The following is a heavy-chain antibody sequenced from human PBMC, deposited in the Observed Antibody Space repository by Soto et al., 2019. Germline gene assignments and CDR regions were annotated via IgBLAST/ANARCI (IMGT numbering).Heavy chain of an antibody. CDR3: TTDREYSSSSSFDY. V-gene: IGHV3-30*03. J-gene: IGHJ4*02. CDR1: GFTFSSYG. CDR2: ISYDGSNK. D-gene: IGHD6-6*01. Sequence: PGGSLRLSCAASGFTFSSYGMHWVRQAPGKGLEWVAVISYDGSNKYYADSVKGRFTISRDNSKNTLYLQMNSLKTEDTAVYYCTTDREYSSSSSFDYWGQGTLVTVSS.